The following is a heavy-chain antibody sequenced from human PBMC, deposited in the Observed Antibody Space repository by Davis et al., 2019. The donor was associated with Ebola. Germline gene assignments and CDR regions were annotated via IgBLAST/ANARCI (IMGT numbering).Heavy chain of an antibody. V-gene: IGHV3-33*01. CDR1: GFTFSSYG. D-gene: IGHD3-22*01. Sequence: GESLKISCAASGFTFSSYGMHWVRQAPGKGLEWVAVIWYDGSNEDYADSVKGRFTISRDNSKITLYLQMNSLRAEDTAVYYCARDHYDSSAHNWFDPWGQGTLVTVSS. CDR3: ARDHYDSSAHNWFDP. CDR2: IWYDGSNE. J-gene: IGHJ5*02.